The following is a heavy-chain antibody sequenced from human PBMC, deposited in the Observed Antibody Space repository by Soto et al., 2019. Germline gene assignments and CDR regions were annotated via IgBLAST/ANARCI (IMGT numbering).Heavy chain of an antibody. CDR2: INSDGSST. CDR3: ARDRIYSGSYYQSDTFDY. D-gene: IGHD1-26*01. J-gene: IGHJ4*02. V-gene: IGHV3-74*01. CDR1: GFTFSSYW. Sequence: PGGSLRLSCAASGFTFSSYWMHWVRQAPGKGLVWVSRINSDGSSTSYADSVKGRFTISRDNAKNTLYLQMNSLRAEDTAVYYCARDRIYSGSYYQSDTFDYWGQGTLVTVS.